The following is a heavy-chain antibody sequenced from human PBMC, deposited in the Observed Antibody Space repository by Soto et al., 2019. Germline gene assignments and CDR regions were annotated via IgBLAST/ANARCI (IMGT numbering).Heavy chain of an antibody. D-gene: IGHD3-10*01. V-gene: IGHV4-59*01. CDR3: ARSGLWFGELVYYYYYGMDV. J-gene: IGHJ6*02. CDR1: GGSISSYY. CDR2: IYYSGST. Sequence: TSETLSLTCTVSGGSISSYYWSWIRQPPGKGLEWIGYIYYSGSTNYNPSLKSRVTISVDTSKNQFSLKLSSVTAADTAVYYCARSGLWFGELVYYYYYGMDVWGQGTTVTV.